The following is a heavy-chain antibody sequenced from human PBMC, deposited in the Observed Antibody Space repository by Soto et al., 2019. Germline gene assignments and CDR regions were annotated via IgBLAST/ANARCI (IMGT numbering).Heavy chain of an antibody. CDR1: GDSISTYY. Sequence: QVQLEESGPGLVKPSETLSLTCNVSGDSISTYYWNWVRQPPGQGLEWIGYIHYSGSTKYEPSLKSRVTISVDMSNNQFSLELTSVTAADTAVYYCARSLSIGYYWNPFDLWGQGTVVTVSS. V-gene: IGHV4-59*01. CDR2: IHYSGST. D-gene: IGHD3-22*01. J-gene: IGHJ3*01. CDR3: ARSLSIGYYWNPFDL.